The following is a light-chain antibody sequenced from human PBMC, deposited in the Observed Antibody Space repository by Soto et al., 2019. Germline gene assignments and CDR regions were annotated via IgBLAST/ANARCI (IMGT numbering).Light chain of an antibody. J-gene: IGLJ1*01. V-gene: IGLV2-14*01. Sequence: SALRQPGSGSGSPGQSSTISCTGKSSEVGSYNFVSWYQQHPDKAPKLMIYDVTNRPSGVSNCFSGSKSGNTASLTIFWLQAEDEADYYCSSYTSISTYVFGTETKVTLL. CDR3: SSYTSISTYV. CDR1: SSEVGSYNF. CDR2: DVT.